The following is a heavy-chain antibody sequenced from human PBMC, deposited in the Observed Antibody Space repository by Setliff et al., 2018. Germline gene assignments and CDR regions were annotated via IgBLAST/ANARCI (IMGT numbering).Heavy chain of an antibody. D-gene: IGHD3-10*01. CDR3: ARGSRFGTIVYKGDYYMDV. CDR1: GYTFTSYG. Sequence: ASVTVSCQSSGYTFTSYGVHWVRQAPGQGLAYMGWINTNTGYPIYAQGFTGRFVFSLDTSVSTAYLQISSLKSEDTAVYYCARGSRFGTIVYKGDYYMDVWGKGTTVTVSS. J-gene: IGHJ6*03. V-gene: IGHV7-4-1*02. CDR2: INTNTGYP.